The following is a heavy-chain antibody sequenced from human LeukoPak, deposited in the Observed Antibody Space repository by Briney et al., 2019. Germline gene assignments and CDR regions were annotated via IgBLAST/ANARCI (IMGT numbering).Heavy chain of an antibody. D-gene: IGHD3-22*01. CDR2: IYYSGST. CDR3: ARDYYDSSGYFTAEYFQH. V-gene: IGHV4-39*01. Sequence: SETLSLTCTVSGGSISSSSYYWGWIRQPPGKGLEWIGSIYYSGSTYYNPSLKSRVTVSVDTSKNQFSLRLSSVTAADTAVYYCARDYYDSSGYFTAEYFQHWGQGTLVTVSS. CDR1: GGSISSSSYY. J-gene: IGHJ1*01.